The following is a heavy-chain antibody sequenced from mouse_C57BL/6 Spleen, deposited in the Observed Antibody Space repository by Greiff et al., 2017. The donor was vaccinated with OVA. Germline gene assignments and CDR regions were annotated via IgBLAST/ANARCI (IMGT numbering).Heavy chain of an antibody. Sequence: EVQLVESGGGLVQPKGSLKLSCAASGFTFNTYAMHWVRQAPGKGLEWVARISSKSGNSATYYAVSVKDRFTISRDESQSMIYLQMNNLKTEDTAMDDCVRQGDEDWYFDVWGTGTTVTVSS. CDR3: VRQGDEDWYFDV. CDR1: GFTFNTYA. V-gene: IGHV10-3*01. J-gene: IGHJ1*03. D-gene: IGHD3-3*01. CDR2: ISSKSGNSAT.